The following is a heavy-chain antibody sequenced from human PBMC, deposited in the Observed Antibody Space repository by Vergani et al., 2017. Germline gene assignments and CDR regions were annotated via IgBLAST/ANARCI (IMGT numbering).Heavy chain of an antibody. Sequence: QVQLVQSGAEVKKPGSSVKVSCKASGGTFSSYAISWVRQAPGQGIEWRGRISPIFGTANYAQKYPGRVTITADESTSPAYMELRSLRSEDTAVYYCARVIRWELQPQAFDIWGQGTMVTVSS. D-gene: IGHD1-26*01. CDR3: ARVIRWELQPQAFDI. V-gene: IGHV1-69*18. J-gene: IGHJ3*02. CDR2: ISPIFGTA. CDR1: GGTFSSYA.